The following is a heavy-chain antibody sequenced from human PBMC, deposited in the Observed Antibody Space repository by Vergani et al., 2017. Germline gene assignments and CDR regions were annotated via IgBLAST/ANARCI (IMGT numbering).Heavy chain of an antibody. V-gene: IGHV3-33*06. CDR1: GFTFSSYG. D-gene: IGHD2-15*01. Sequence: QVQLVESGGGVVQPGRSLRLSCAASGFTFSSYGMHWVRQAPGKGLEWVAVIWYDGSNKYYADSVKGRFTISRDNSKNTLYLQMNSLRAEDTAVYYCAKGRYCSGGSCRGAKPNYYYYYGMDVWGQGTTVTISS. CDR2: IWYDGSNK. CDR3: AKGRYCSGGSCRGAKPNYYYYYGMDV. J-gene: IGHJ6*02.